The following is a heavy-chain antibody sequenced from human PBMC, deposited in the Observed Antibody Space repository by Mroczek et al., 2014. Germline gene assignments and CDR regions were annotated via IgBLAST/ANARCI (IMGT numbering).Heavy chain of an antibody. CDR2: ISYDGSNK. CDR3: ARDLSREQLVPGIWAFDY. D-gene: IGHD6-6*01. Sequence: QLLEDWGRAWSSLGRSLRLSCAASGFTFSSYAMHWVRQAPGKGLEWVAVISYDGSNKYYADSVKGRFTISRDNSKNTLYLQMNSLRAEDTAVYYCARDLSREQLVPGIWAFDYWGQGTLVTVSS. CDR1: GFTFSSYA. V-gene: IGHV3-30-3*01. J-gene: IGHJ4*02.